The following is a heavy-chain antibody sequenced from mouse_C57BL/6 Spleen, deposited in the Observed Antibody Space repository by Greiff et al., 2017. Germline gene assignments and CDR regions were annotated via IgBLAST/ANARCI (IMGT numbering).Heavy chain of an antibody. D-gene: IGHD1-1*01. Sequence: VKLQQSGAELARPGASVKLSCKASGYTFTSYGISWVKQRTGQGLEWIGEIYPRSGNTYYNEKFKGKATLTADKSSSTAYMELRSLTSEDSAVYFCARLDTTEGVAYWGQGTLVTVSA. CDR1: GYTFTSYG. V-gene: IGHV1-81*01. CDR3: ARLDTTEGVAY. CDR2: IYPRSGNT. J-gene: IGHJ3*01.